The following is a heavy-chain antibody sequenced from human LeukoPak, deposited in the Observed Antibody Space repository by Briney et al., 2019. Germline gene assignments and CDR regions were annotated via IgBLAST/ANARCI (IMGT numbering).Heavy chain of an antibody. CDR1: GDSIRSGGHF. CDR2: IYYSGTT. J-gene: IGHJ5*02. D-gene: IGHD3-10*01. CDR3: AREIITEGDCFDP. Sequence: SQTLSLTCTVSGDSIRSGGHFWSWIRQHPEKCLEWIGYIYYSGTTKYNPSPKSRVTISVDTSTNQFSLKLTSVTAADTAVYYCAREIITEGDCFDPWGQGILVTVSS. V-gene: IGHV4-31*03.